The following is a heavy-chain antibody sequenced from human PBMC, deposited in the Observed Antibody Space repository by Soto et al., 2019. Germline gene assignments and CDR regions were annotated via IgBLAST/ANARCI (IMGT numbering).Heavy chain of an antibody. CDR2: INAGNGNT. CDR1: GYTFTSYA. CDR3: AIYDFWSGYLFNQGSDY. Sequence: GASVKVSCKASGYTFTSYAMHWVRQAPGQRLEWMGWINAGNGNTKYSQKFQGRVTITRDTSASTAYMELSSLRSEDTAVYYCAIYDFWSGYLFNQGSDYWGQGTLVTVSS. D-gene: IGHD3-3*01. J-gene: IGHJ4*02. V-gene: IGHV1-3*01.